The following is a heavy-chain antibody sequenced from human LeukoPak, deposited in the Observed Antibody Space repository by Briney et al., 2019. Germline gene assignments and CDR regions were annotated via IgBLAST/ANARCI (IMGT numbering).Heavy chain of an antibody. Sequence: ASVKVSCKASGYDFTKYAVQWVRQAPGQRLEWMGWIDAGNGRTKYSQDFQGRVTITRDTSARIAYMELSSLTSDDMSVYYCARRPLHCSSTSCYNALDYWGQGTLVTVSS. V-gene: IGHV1-3*03. CDR2: IDAGNGRT. CDR3: ARRPLHCSSTSCYNALDY. CDR1: GYDFTKYA. D-gene: IGHD2-2*02. J-gene: IGHJ4*02.